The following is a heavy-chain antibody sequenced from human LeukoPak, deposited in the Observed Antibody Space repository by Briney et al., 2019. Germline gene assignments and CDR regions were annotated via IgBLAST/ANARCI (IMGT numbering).Heavy chain of an antibody. V-gene: IGHV3-23*01. CDR2: ISGSGVST. J-gene: IGHJ4*02. CDR3: AREDGSGWTYFDY. Sequence: GGSLRVSCAASGFTFSNYAMSWVRQAPGKGLEWVSSISGSGVSTYYADSVKGRFTISRDNSKNTLYLQMNSLRAEDTAVYYCAREDGSGWTYFDYWGQGTLVTVSS. CDR1: GFTFSNYA. D-gene: IGHD6-19*01.